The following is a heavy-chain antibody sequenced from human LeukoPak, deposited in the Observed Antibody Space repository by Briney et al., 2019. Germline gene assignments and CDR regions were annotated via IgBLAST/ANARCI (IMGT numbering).Heavy chain of an antibody. V-gene: IGHV5-51*01. Sequence: GESLKISCRGSGYNFNTFWIGWVRQMPGKGLEWMGIIYPGDSDTRYSPSFQGQVTISADKSISTAYLQWSSLKASDTAMYYCARPIAVAGTGWFDPWGQGTLVTVSS. CDR3: ARPIAVAGTGWFDP. CDR2: IYPGDSDT. J-gene: IGHJ5*02. D-gene: IGHD6-19*01. CDR1: GYNFNTFW.